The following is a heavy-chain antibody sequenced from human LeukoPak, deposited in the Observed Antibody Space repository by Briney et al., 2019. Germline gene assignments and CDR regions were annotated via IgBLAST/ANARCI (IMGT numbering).Heavy chain of an antibody. CDR3: ARGNNPYYFDY. CDR1: GGSISSGDSY. D-gene: IGHD2/OR15-2a*01. Sequence: SQTLSLTCTVSGGSISSGDSYWSWIRQPPGKGLECIGYIYYSGSPFYNPSLKSRVTISVDTSKNHFSLNLSSVTAADTAVYYCARGNNPYYFDYWGQGNLVTVSS. CDR2: IYYSGSP. J-gene: IGHJ4*02. V-gene: IGHV4-30-4*08.